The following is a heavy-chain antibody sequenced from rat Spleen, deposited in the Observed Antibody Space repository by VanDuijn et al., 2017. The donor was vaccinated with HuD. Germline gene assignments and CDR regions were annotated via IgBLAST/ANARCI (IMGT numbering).Heavy chain of an antibody. CDR2: INSAGST. CDR1: GYSITSRYR. V-gene: IGHV3-3*01. D-gene: IGHD1-1*01. J-gene: IGHJ2*01. Sequence: EVQLQESGPGLVKPSQSLSLTCSVTGYSITSRYRWNWIRKFPGNKLEWMGYINSAGSTNYNPSLKSRISITRDTSKNQFFLQVNSVTTEDTATYYCARSDYSGGGRNFWGQGVVVTVSS. CDR3: ARSDYSGGGRNF.